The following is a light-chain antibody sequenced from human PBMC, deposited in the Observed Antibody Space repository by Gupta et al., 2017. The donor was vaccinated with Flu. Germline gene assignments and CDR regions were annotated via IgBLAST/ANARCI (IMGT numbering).Light chain of an antibody. CDR3: VLYMGNGVWF. Sequence: TLTITVGLSSGSGASDDYTGWHQQRPAPAPLTFVDSTSPRSSGVPERFSGSILGPNAAITITGAQADDDCLYLCVLYMGNGVWFFGGGTRVTVL. J-gene: IGLJ2*01. CDR2: STS. V-gene: IGLV8-61*01. CDR1: SGSGASDDY.